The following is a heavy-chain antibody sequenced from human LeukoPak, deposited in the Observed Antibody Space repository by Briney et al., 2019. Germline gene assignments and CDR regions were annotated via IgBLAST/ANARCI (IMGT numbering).Heavy chain of an antibody. D-gene: IGHD3-3*01. Sequence: GRSLRLSCAASGFTFSSYAMSWVRQAPGKGLEWVSAISGSGGSTYYADSVKGRFTISRDNSKNTLYLQMNSLRAEDTAVYYCAKDPFSARITIFGVVNYWGQGTLVTVSS. V-gene: IGHV3-23*01. CDR2: ISGSGGST. CDR1: GFTFSSYA. CDR3: AKDPFSARITIFGVVNY. J-gene: IGHJ4*02.